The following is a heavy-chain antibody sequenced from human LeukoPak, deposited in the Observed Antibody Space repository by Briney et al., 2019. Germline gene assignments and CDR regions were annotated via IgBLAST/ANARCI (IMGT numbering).Heavy chain of an antibody. J-gene: IGHJ4*02. CDR1: GFTVSSNY. CDR3: AKDLGRYRNNYFDY. V-gene: IGHV3-53*01. Sequence: GGSLRLSCAASGFTVSSNYMSWVRQAPGKGLEWVSVIYSGGSTYYADSVKGRFTISRDDSKNTLYLQMNSLRAEDTAVYYCAKDLGRYRNNYFDYWGQGTLVTVSS. D-gene: IGHD1-26*01. CDR2: IYSGGST.